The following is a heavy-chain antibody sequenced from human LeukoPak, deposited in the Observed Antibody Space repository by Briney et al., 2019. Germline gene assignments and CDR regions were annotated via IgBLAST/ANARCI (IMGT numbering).Heavy chain of an antibody. D-gene: IGHD1-14*01. CDR3: ARGYPFDY. CDR2: FYTSGNT. Sequence: SETLSLTCTVSGGSISSGSYYWTWIRQPAGKGLEWIGRFYTSGNTNYSPSLQSRVTISVDTSKNQFSLKLSSVTAADTAFYYCARGYPFDYWGQGILVTVSS. CDR1: GGSISSGSYY. J-gene: IGHJ4*02. V-gene: IGHV4-61*02.